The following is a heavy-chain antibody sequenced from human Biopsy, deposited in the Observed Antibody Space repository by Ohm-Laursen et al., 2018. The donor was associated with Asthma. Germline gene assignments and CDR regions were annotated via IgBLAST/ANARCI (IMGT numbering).Heavy chain of an antibody. CDR2: VNTGNGDT. J-gene: IGHJ3*01. CDR3: ARTYYDFLTGHVKDVFGV. D-gene: IGHD3-9*01. CDR1: GYNFISFA. V-gene: IGHV1-3*04. Sequence: ASVKVSCKASGYNFISFAIHWVRQAPGQRLEWMGWVNTGNGDTKYSQKFQGRVTITRDTSASTAYMEPRSLRSEDTATYYCARTYYDFLTGHVKDVFGVWGQGTMVTVSS.